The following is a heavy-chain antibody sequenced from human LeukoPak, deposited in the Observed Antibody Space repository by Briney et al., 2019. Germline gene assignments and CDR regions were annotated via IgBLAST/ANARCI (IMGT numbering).Heavy chain of an antibody. Sequence: PGGSLRLSCAASGFTFSSCSMNWVRQAPGKGLEWVSSISSSSSYIYYADSVKGRSTISRDNSKNTLYLQMNSLRAEDTAVYYCARSENLWTGYLRSGWFDPWGQGTLVTVSS. CDR3: ARSENLWTGYLRSGWFDP. D-gene: IGHD3/OR15-3a*01. V-gene: IGHV3-21*01. CDR1: GFTFSSCS. CDR2: ISSSSSYI. J-gene: IGHJ5*02.